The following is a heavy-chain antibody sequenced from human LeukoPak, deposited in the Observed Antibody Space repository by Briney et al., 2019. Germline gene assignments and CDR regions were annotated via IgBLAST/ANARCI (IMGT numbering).Heavy chain of an antibody. J-gene: IGHJ5*02. CDR2: IYYSGST. V-gene: IGHV4-59*01. D-gene: IGHD3-9*01. CDR3: AGGSVDILTGYKEGWFDP. CDR1: GGSISSYY. Sequence: SETLSLTCTVFGGSISSYYWSWIRQPPGKGLEWIGYIYYSGSTNYNPSLKSRVTISVDTSKNQFSLKLSSVTAADTAVYYCAGGSVDILTGYKEGWFDPWGQGTLVTVSS.